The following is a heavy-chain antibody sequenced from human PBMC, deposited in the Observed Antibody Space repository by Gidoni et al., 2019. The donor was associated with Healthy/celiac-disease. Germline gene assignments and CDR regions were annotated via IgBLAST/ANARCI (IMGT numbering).Heavy chain of an antibody. D-gene: IGHD3-10*01. CDR3: AKGTNYFMVRGMPGDY. Sequence: EVQLVESGGGLVQPGRSLRLSCAASGFTFADYAMHWVRQAPGKGLEWVSGISWNSGSIGYADSVKGRFTISRDNAKNSLYLQMNSLRAEDTALYYCAKGTNYFMVRGMPGDYWGQGTLVTVSS. CDR1: GFTFADYA. CDR2: ISWNSGSI. J-gene: IGHJ4*02. V-gene: IGHV3-9*01.